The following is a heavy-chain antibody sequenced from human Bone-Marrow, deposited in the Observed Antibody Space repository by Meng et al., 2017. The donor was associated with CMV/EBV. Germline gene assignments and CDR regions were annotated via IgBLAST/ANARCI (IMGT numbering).Heavy chain of an antibody. CDR2: ITSSGSTI. V-gene: IGHV3-48*03. D-gene: IGHD5-12*01. Sequence: GESLKISCAASGFSFSSYKMNWVRQAPGKGLEWISYITSSGSTIYYADSVKGRFTISRDNAKNSLYLQMNSLRVEDTAVYYCARVLVGGYAEYWGQGTLVTVSS. CDR3: ARVLVGGYAEY. CDR1: GFSFSSYK. J-gene: IGHJ4*02.